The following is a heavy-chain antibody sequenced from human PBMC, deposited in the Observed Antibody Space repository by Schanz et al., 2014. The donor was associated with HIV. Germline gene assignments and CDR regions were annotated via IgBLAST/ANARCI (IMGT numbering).Heavy chain of an antibody. V-gene: IGHV1-69*01. J-gene: IGHJ4*02. CDR2: IIPVFGTT. CDR1: GGPFSSYA. Sequence: QVQLVQSGAEVKKPGSSVKVSCKASGGPFSSYAFSWGRQAPGQGLEWMGGIIPVFGTTDYAQKFQGTVTITADESTSTAYMELSSLRSEDTAVYYCARAGDISGYYIDYWGQGTLVTVSS. CDR3: ARAGDISGYYIDY. D-gene: IGHD3-22*01.